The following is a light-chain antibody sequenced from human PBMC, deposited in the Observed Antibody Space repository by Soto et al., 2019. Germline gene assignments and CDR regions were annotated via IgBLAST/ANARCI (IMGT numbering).Light chain of an antibody. CDR3: QQSRTWPPIT. CDR2: DAS. CDR1: QSVRTV. J-gene: IGKJ4*02. Sequence: EIVLTQSPATLSLSPGDRATLACRASQSVRTVLAWYQQKPGHAPRLLIYDASNRATGGPARFSGSGSGTDLNLNISSLEPEDFAVYVCQQSRTWPPITLGRG. V-gene: IGKV3-11*01.